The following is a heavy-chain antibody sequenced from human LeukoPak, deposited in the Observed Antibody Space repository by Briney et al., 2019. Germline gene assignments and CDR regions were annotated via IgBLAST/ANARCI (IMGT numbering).Heavy chain of an antibody. D-gene: IGHD6-19*01. V-gene: IGHV4-38-2*02. CDR3: ARYSSGPFSQIDY. CDR2: IYHSGST. CDR1: GYSISSGYY. J-gene: IGHJ4*02. Sequence: SETLSLTCTVSGYSISSGYYWGWIRQPPGKGLEWIGSIYHSGSTYYNPSLKSRVTISVDTSKNQFSLKLSSVTAADTAVYYCARYSSGPFSQIDYWGQGTLVTVSS.